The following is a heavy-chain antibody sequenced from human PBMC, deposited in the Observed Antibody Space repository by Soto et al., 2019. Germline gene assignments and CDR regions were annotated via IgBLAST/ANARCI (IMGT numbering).Heavy chain of an antibody. D-gene: IGHD6-13*01. CDR3: AGGGGYSSWRFDP. J-gene: IGHJ5*02. CDR2: IIPIFGTA. Sequence: QVQLVQSGAEVKKPGSSVKVSCKASGGTFSSYAISWVRQAPGQGLEWMGGIIPIFGTANYAQKVQGRVTITADESTSTASREVGSLSSGDTAVYYCAGGGGYSSWRFDPWGQGTLVTVSS. V-gene: IGHV1-69*12. CDR1: GGTFSSYA.